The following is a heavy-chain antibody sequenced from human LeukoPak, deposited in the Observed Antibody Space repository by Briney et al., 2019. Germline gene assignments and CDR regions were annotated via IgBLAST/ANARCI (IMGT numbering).Heavy chain of an antibody. Sequence: SETLSLTCTVSGGSISSYYWSWIRQPPGKGLEWIGYIYYSGSTNYNPSLKSRVTISVDTSKNQFSLKLSSVTAADTAVYYCARGSGSYPDAFDIWGQGTMVTVSS. CDR2: IYYSGST. J-gene: IGHJ3*02. CDR1: GGSISSYY. D-gene: IGHD1-26*01. CDR3: ARGSGSYPDAFDI. V-gene: IGHV4-59*01.